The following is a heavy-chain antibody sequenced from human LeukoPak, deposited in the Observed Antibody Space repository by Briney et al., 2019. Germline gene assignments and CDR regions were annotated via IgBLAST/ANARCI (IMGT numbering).Heavy chain of an antibody. J-gene: IGHJ4*02. CDR1: GFIFSTYF. Sequence: GGSLRLSCAASGFIFSTYFMTWVRQAPGKGLQWVSSISSSSSSIYFADSVKGRFTISRDNAKNSLYLQMNSLRAEDTAVYFCARLRGYSFDSWGQGTLVTVSS. V-gene: IGHV3-21*01. CDR2: ISSSSSSI. CDR3: ARLRGYSFDS. D-gene: IGHD4-23*01.